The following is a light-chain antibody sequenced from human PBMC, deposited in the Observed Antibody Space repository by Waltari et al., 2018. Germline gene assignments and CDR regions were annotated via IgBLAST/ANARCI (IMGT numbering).Light chain of an antibody. J-gene: IGLJ2*01. Sequence: SYGLTQPPSVSVSPGQTASITCSGDKLGNEYACWYQQKPGQSPVVIIYQNNKRPSGIPERFSASNSGNTATLTISGTQAMDEADYYCQAWDSSTVVFGGGTKLTVL. CDR1: KLGNEY. V-gene: IGLV3-1*01. CDR2: QNN. CDR3: QAWDSSTVV.